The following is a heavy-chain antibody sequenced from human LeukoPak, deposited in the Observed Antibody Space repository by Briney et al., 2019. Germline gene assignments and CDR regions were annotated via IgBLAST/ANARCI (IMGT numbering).Heavy chain of an antibody. D-gene: IGHD2-8*01. CDR2: IWHDGTNK. V-gene: IGHV3-33*03. CDR3: ARNSLNGFYYYDY. J-gene: IGHJ4*02. Sequence: GGSLRLSCAASGFTFSSFNMHWVRQAPGKGLEWVSFIWHDGTNKYYVDSVEGRFTISRDNSKNMVYLQLNSLRAEDTAVYFCARNSLNGFYYYDYWGQGTLVTVS. CDR1: GFTFSSFN.